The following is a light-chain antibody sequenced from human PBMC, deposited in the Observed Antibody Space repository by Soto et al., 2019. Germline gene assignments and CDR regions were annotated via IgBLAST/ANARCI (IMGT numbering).Light chain of an antibody. Sequence: IVLTQSPATLSLSPGERATVSCRASQSVNSGSLDWYQQKPGQAPRLVIYGASNRATGIPDRFSGSGSGTDFTLTISRLEPEDFAIYYCQQYMSAPLTFGGGTKLEIK. CDR2: GAS. J-gene: IGKJ4*01. CDR3: QQYMSAPLT. CDR1: QSVNSGS. V-gene: IGKV3-20*01.